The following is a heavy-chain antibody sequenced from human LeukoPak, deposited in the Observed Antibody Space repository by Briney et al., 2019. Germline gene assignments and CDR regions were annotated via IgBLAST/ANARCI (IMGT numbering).Heavy chain of an antibody. CDR3: ASLNGYCSGGSCYLDY. D-gene: IGHD2-15*01. CDR2: IYYSGST. Sequence: PSETLSLTCTVSGGSISSSSYYWGWIRQPPGKGLEWIGSIYYSGSTYYNPSLKSRVTISVDTSKNQFSLKLSSVTAADTAVYYCASLNGYCSGGSCYLDYWGQGTLVTVSS. V-gene: IGHV4-39*07. CDR1: GGSISSSSYY. J-gene: IGHJ4*02.